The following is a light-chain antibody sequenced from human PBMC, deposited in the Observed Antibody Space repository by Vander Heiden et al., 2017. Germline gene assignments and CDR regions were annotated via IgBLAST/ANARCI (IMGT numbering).Light chain of an antibody. V-gene: IGLV2-23*02. CDR2: VVS. CDR1: SSDVGSYNL. Sequence: QSALTQPASVSGSPGQSTTISCPGTSSDVGSYNLVSCYQQHPGKAPKLMIYVVSKRPAGVSNRFSGSKAGNTASLTIAGHQAEEEADYYCCSYAGSSTLVFGGGTKLTVL. J-gene: IGLJ2*01. CDR3: CSYAGSSTLV.